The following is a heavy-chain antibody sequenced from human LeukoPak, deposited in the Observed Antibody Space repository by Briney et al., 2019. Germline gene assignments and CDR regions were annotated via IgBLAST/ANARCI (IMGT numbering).Heavy chain of an antibody. D-gene: IGHD6-13*01. Sequence: QPGGSLRLSCAASGFSFSSYAMSWVRQAPGKGLEWVSAISGSGGKTDYAGSVKGRFTISRDNSKDTVYPHMGSLRVEDTAVYYCAKEKYTSSWYGDDWGQGTLVTVSS. CDR1: GFSFSSYA. CDR3: AKEKYTSSWYGDD. J-gene: IGHJ4*02. CDR2: ISGSGGKT. V-gene: IGHV3-23*01.